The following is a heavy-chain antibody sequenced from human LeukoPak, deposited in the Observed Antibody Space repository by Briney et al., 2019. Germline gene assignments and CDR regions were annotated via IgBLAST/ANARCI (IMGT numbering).Heavy chain of an antibody. J-gene: IGHJ4*02. CDR2: IKQDGSEK. D-gene: IGHD4-17*01. V-gene: IGHV3-7*01. CDR1: GFTFSSYW. CDR3: ARDKVYGDYVSDY. Sequence: GGSLRLSCAASGFTFSSYWMSWVRQAPGKGLEWVANIKQDGSEKYYVDSVKGRFTISRDNAKNSLYLQMNSLRAEDTAVYYCARDKVYGDYVSDYWGQGTLVTVSS.